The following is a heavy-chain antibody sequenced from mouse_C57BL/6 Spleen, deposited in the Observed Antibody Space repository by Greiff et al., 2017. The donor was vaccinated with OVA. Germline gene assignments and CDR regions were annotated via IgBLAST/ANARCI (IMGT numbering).Heavy chain of an antibody. CDR1: GFTFSDYY. CDR3: ARGYRGYFDV. CDR2: ISNGGGST. J-gene: IGHJ1*03. D-gene: IGHD2-14*01. V-gene: IGHV5-12*01. Sequence: EVNLVESGGGLVQPGGSLKLSCAASGFTFSDYYMYWVRQTPEKRLEWVAYISNGGGSTYYPDTVKGRFTISRDNAKNTLYLQMSRLKSEDTAMYYCARGYRGYFDVWGTGTTVTVSS.